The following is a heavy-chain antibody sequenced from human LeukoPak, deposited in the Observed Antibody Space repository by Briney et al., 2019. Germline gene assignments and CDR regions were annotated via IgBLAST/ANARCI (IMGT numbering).Heavy chain of an antibody. Sequence: PSETLSLTCTVSGGSISSYSWSWIRQPPGKGLEWIAYIYYSGSTNYNPSLKSRVTISVDTSKNQFSLKLSSVTAADTAVYYCARVVYYDSTPRWFDPWGQGTLATVSS. CDR3: ARVVYYDSTPRWFDP. J-gene: IGHJ5*02. D-gene: IGHD3-22*01. CDR2: IYYSGST. CDR1: GGSISSYS. V-gene: IGHV4-59*01.